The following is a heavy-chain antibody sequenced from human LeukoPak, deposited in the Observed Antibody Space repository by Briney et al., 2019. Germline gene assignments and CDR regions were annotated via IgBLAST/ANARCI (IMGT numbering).Heavy chain of an antibody. J-gene: IGHJ3*02. V-gene: IGHV4-59*08. CDR2: IYHSGST. CDR1: GGSISTYY. Sequence: PAETLSLTCTVSGGSISTYYWSWIRQPPGKGLEWIGSIYHSGSTNYKPSLKSRVTISVDTSKNQFSLKLSSVTAADTAVYYCARHAYYYDRSGSYEAFDIWGQGTMVTASS. D-gene: IGHD3-22*01. CDR3: ARHAYYYDRSGSYEAFDI.